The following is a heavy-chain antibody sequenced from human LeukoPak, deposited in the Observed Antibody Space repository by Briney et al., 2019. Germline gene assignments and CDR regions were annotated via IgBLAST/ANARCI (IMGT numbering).Heavy chain of an antibody. CDR2: IYHSGST. V-gene: IGHV4-38-2*02. Sequence: PETLSLTCTVSGYSLSSGYYWGWIRQPPGKGLEWIGSIYHSGSTYYNPSLKSRVTISVDTSKNQFSLKLSSVTAADTAVYYCARDSWFGELYYWGQGTLVTVSS. CDR3: ARDSWFGELYY. D-gene: IGHD3-10*01. J-gene: IGHJ4*02. CDR1: GYSLSSGYY.